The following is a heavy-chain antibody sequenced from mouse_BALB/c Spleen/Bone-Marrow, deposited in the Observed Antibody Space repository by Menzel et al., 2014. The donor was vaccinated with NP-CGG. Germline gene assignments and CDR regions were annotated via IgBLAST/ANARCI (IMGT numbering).Heavy chain of an antibody. CDR2: ICAGGST. CDR3: ARVFTTATWGFAY. V-gene: IGHV2-9*02. J-gene: IGHJ3*01. CDR1: GFSFTRYG. D-gene: IGHD1-2*01. Sequence: QLVESGPGLVAPSQSLSITCTVSGFSFTRYGVHWVRQSPGKGLEWLGAICAGGSTNYNSALMARLSITKGNSKNQVFLEMDSLQTDDTAMYYCARVFTTATWGFAYWGQGTLVTVSA.